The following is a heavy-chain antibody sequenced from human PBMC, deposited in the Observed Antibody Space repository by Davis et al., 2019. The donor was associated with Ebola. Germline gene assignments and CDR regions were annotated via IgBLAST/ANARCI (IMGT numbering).Heavy chain of an antibody. Sequence: ASVKVSCKASGYTFTSYDINWVRQATGQGLEWMGWMNPNSGNTGYAQKFQGRVTMTRDTSTSTVYMELSSLRSEDTAVYYCARAIVRRVAGTGYWGQGTLVTVSS. CDR3: ARAIVRRVAGTGY. D-gene: IGHD6-19*01. CDR1: GYTFTSYD. V-gene: IGHV1-8*01. J-gene: IGHJ4*02. CDR2: MNPNSGNT.